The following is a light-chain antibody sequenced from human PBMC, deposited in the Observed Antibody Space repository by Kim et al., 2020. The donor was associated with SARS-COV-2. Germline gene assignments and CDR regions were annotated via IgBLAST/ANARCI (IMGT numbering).Light chain of an antibody. V-gene: IGKV3-20*01. CDR3: QQHYSSPPT. Sequence: EIVLRQSPGTLSLSPGERATLSCRASQSVSNNYLAWYQQRPGQAPRLLIYGTSSRATGIPDRFSGSGSGTDFTLTISRLEPEDFAVYYCQQHYSSPPTFGQGTKVDIK. J-gene: IGKJ1*01. CDR1: QSVSNNY. CDR2: GTS.